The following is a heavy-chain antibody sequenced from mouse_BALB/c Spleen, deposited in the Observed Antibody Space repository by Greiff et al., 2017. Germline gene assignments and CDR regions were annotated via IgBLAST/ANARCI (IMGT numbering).Heavy chain of an antibody. CDR3: ARDRYYGSSYDAMDY. J-gene: IGHJ4*01. Sequence: EVHLVESGGGLVKPGGSLKLSCAASGFTFSDYYMYWVRQTPEKRLEWVATISDGGSYTYYPDSVKGRFTISRDNAKNNLYLQMSSLKSEDTAMYYCARDRYYGSSYDAMDYWGQGTSVTVSS. CDR2: ISDGGSYT. V-gene: IGHV5-4*02. CDR1: GFTFSDYY. D-gene: IGHD1-1*01.